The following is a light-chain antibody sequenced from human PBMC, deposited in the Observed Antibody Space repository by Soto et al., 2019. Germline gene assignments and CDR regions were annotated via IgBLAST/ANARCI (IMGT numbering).Light chain of an antibody. CDR1: QSVSSN. V-gene: IGKV3-15*01. Sequence: EIVMTQSPATLSVSPGERATLSCRASQSVSSNLAWYQQKPGQAPRLLIDGASTRATGIPARFSGSGYGTEFTLTISSLQSEDFAVYYCQLYNNWPPELTFGGGTKVEIK. CDR2: GAS. CDR3: QLYNNWPPELT. J-gene: IGKJ4*01.